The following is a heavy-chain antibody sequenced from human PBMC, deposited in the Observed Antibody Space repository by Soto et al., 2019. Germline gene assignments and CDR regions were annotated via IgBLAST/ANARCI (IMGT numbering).Heavy chain of an antibody. V-gene: IGHV3-23*01. CDR1: GFNFRSYA. CDR2: ISSNGESTHHTGAT. D-gene: IGHD3-3*01. CDR3: ARVQGFTIFGPPHY. J-gene: IGHJ4*02. Sequence: GSLRLSCTASGFNFRSYAMSWVRQAPGKGLEWVSIISSNGESTHHTGATYYADSVRGRFTISRDNSKNTLSLQMNSLRAEETAVYYSARVQGFTIFGPPHYWGQGTLVTVSS.